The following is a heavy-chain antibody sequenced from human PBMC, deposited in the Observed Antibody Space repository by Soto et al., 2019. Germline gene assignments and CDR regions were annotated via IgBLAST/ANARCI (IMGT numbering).Heavy chain of an antibody. CDR1: GGSIRSYD. D-gene: IGHD5-12*01. CDR3: ASLYSNSWPFDF. V-gene: IGHV4-4*07. CDR2: INISGAT. Sequence: QVQVQESGPGLVKPSETLSLTCSVSGGSIRSYDWHWIRQSAGQGPEWIGRINISGATNYNTSLKSRVTMLLDRSKNQFSIILNSVTAADTAVYFCASLYSNSWPFDFWGQGTLVSVSS. J-gene: IGHJ3*01.